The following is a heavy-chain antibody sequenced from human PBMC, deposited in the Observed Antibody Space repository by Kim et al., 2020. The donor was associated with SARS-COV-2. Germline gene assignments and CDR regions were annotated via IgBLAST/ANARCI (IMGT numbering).Heavy chain of an antibody. J-gene: IGHJ4*02. Sequence: GGSLRLSCAASGFTFSSYSMNWVRQAPGKGLEWVSSISSSSSYIYYADSVKGRFTISRDNAKNSLYLQMNSLRAEDTAVYYCAREIRGKVRLAVDYWGQGTLVTVSS. CDR1: GFTFSSYS. D-gene: IGHD3-16*01. CDR3: AREIRGKVRLAVDY. CDR2: ISSSSSYI. V-gene: IGHV3-21*01.